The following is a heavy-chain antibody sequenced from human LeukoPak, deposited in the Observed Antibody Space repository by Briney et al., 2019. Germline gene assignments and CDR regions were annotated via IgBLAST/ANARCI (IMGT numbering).Heavy chain of an antibody. CDR2: ISGSGGST. J-gene: IGHJ3*01. V-gene: IGHV3-23*01. D-gene: IGHD3-16*01. CDR1: GFTFSSYA. Sequence: GGSLRLSCAASGFTFSSYAMSWVRQAPGKGLEWVSAISGSGGSTYYADSVKGRLTISRDNFKSTVYLQMNSLRAEDTAVYYCAKDSQVFAYWGQGTMVTVSS. CDR3: AKDSQVFAY.